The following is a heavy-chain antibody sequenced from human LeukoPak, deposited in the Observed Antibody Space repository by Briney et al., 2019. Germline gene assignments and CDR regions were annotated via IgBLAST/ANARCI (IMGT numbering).Heavy chain of an antibody. CDR1: GFTFNSYN. V-gene: IGHV3-21*06. Sequence: GGSLRLSCAASGFTFNSYNMNWVRQAPGKGLEWVSSITRSSTYTFYADSVKGRFTISRDNAKNSLYLQMNSLRAEDTAVYYCAKSEGRWFDPWGQGTLVTVSS. CDR3: AKSEGRWFDP. CDR2: ITRSSTYT. J-gene: IGHJ5*02.